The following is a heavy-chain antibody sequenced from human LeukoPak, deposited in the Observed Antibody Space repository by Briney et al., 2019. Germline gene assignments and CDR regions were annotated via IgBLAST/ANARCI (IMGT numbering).Heavy chain of an antibody. CDR1: GFTFSIYW. J-gene: IGHJ4*02. V-gene: IGHV3-74*01. CDR2: INSDASST. CDR3: ARGGSAYSSSWSTFDH. Sequence: GGSLRLSCAASGFTFSIYWMHWVRLAPGKGRVWVSRINSDASSTTFADSVKGRFTFSRDNAKNRLFLQMNSLRVEDTAVYYCARGGSAYSSSWSTFDHWGQGTLVTVSS. D-gene: IGHD6-13*01.